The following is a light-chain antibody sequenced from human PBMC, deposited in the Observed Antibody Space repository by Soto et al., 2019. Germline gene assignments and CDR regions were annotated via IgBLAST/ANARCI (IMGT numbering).Light chain of an antibody. CDR1: SSNIGSNT. CDR2: SNN. Sequence: QSVLTQPPSASGTPGQRVTISCSGSSSNIGSNTVNWYQQLPGTAPKLLIYSNNHRPSGVPVRFSGSKSGTSASLAISGLQSEDEADYYCAAWDDSLNGPVFGGGTKLTVL. V-gene: IGLV1-44*01. J-gene: IGLJ2*01. CDR3: AAWDDSLNGPV.